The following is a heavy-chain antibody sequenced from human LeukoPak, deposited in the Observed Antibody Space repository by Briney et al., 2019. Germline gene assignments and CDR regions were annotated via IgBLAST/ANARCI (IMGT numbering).Heavy chain of an antibody. CDR2: ISWNSGSI. Sequence: PGGSLRLSCAASGFTFDDYAMHWVRQAPGKGLEWVSGISWNSGSIGYADSVKGRFTISRDNAKNSLYLQMNSLRAEDTALNYCANLGGYSYGYPHDYWGQGTLVTVSS. CDR3: ANLGGYSYGYPHDY. CDR1: GFTFDDYA. J-gene: IGHJ4*02. V-gene: IGHV3-9*01. D-gene: IGHD5-18*01.